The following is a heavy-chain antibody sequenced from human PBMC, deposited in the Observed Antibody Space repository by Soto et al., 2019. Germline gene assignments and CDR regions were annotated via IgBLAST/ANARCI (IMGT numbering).Heavy chain of an antibody. CDR1: GASISNGYYS. CDR3: ARGPSGDKVDY. Sequence: QVQLQEPGPRLVEPSHTLSLTCTVSGASISNGYYSWSWIRQSPGTGLEWIGHIHSGGTTYGNPSLKSRLTISVDMSKNQFSLKLSSLTAADTAVYYCARGPSGDKVDYWGQGTLVTVSS. CDR2: IHSGGTT. J-gene: IGHJ4*02. D-gene: IGHD1-26*01. V-gene: IGHV4-30-4*01.